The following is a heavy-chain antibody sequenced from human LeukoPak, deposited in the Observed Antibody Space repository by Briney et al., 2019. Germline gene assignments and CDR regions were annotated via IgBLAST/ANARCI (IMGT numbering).Heavy chain of an antibody. D-gene: IGHD6-13*01. J-gene: IGHJ4*02. Sequence: SETLSLTCTVSGGSISSYYWSWIRQPPGKGLEWIGYIYYSGSTTYNPSLKSRVTISVDASKNQFSLKLSSVTAADTAVYYCARARRIAAADYWGQGTLVTVSS. CDR1: GGSISSYY. V-gene: IGHV4-59*01. CDR3: ARARRIAAADY. CDR2: IYYSGST.